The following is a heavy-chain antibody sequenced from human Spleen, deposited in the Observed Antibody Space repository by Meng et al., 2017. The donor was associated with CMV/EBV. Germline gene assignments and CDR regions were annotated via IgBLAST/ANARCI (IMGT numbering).Heavy chain of an antibody. CDR3: AKPTTPNWNYGGFDY. CDR1: GFTVSSNY. V-gene: IGHV3-23*03. Sequence: SGFTVSSNYIGWVRQAPGKGLEWVSVIYSGGRSTYYADSVKGRFTISRDNSKNTLYLQMNSLRAEDTAVYYCAKPTTPNWNYGGFDYWGQGTLVTVSS. D-gene: IGHD1-7*01. CDR2: IYSGGRST. J-gene: IGHJ4*02.